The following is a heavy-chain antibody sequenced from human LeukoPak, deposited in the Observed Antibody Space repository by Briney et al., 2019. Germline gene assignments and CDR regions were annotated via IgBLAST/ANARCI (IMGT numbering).Heavy chain of an antibody. CDR1: GFTFSSYS. Sequence: KTGGSLRLSCAASGFTFSSYSMNWVRQAPGKGLECVSSISSTSSYIFYSESLKGRFTISRDNAKKSLYLQVNSLRAEDTAVYYCARDGNNFWSGYPPYYMDVWGKGTTVTVSS. D-gene: IGHD3-3*01. J-gene: IGHJ6*03. CDR3: ARDGNNFWSGYPPYYMDV. V-gene: IGHV3-21*01. CDR2: ISSTSSYI.